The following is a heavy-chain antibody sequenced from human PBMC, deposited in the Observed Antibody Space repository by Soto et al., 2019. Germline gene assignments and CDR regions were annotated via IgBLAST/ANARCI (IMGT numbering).Heavy chain of an antibody. CDR1: GGSITSYY. CDR2: IYSSGST. J-gene: IGHJ4*02. D-gene: IGHD6-13*01. V-gene: IGHV4-4*07. CDR3: ARENILTAAAGKRDFDC. Sequence: SETLSLTCTVSGGSITSYYWSWIRQPAGKGLEWIGRIYSSGSTNYNPSLNSRVIMSVDTSQNQFSLKLSSVTAADTARYYCARENILTAAAGKRDFDCWGQGTLVTVSS.